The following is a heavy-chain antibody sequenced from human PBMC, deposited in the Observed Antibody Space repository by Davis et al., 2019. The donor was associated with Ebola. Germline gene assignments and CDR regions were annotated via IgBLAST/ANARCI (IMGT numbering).Heavy chain of an antibody. Sequence: GSLRLSCTVSGGSIRSYHWSWFRQSPGKGLEFIGYVYYSGSANYNPSLKSRVTLSLDSSKNQLSLMLRSVTAADTAVYYCARGAFGELSLGWFDPWGQGTLVTVSS. J-gene: IGHJ5*02. CDR3: ARGAFGELSLGWFDP. D-gene: IGHD3-10*01. CDR1: GGSIRSYH. CDR2: VYYSGSA. V-gene: IGHV4-59*13.